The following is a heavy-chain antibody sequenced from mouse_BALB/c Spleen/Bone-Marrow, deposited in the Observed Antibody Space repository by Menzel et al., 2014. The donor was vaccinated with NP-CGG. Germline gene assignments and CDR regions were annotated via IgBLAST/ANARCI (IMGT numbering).Heavy chain of an antibody. CDR2: IFPGTDTT. CDR1: GYTLTSYW. J-gene: IGHJ3*01. D-gene: IGHD2-4*01. Sequence: QAQLQQSGAEVVKPGASVKLSCKTSGYTLTSYWIQWVKQRPGQGLGWIGEIFPGTDTTYYDEKFKDKATLTIDTSSSTAYMHLSSLTSEDSAVYFCARNYDYDEGAWFAYWGQGTLVTVSA. CDR3: ARNYDYDEGAWFAY. V-gene: IGHV1S132*01.